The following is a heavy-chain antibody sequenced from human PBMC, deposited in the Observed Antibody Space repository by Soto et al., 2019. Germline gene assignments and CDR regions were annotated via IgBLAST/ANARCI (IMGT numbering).Heavy chain of an antibody. J-gene: IGHJ6*02. CDR1: GDSIRNYF. CDR2: IYTSGSS. CDR3: ARDPVTSMIENYYIGMDV. Sequence: QVQLQESGPGQVKPSETLSLTCTVSGDSIRNYFWSWIRQPAGKGLEWIGRIYTSGSSNYNPSLKSRLTMSVDTSKNQVSLNLRSVTAADTAVYYCARDPVTSMIENYYIGMDVWGRGTTVIVSS. V-gene: IGHV4-4*07. D-gene: IGHD3-16*01.